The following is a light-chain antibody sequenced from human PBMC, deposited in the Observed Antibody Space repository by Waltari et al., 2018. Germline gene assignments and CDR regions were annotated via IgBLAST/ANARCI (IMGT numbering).Light chain of an antibody. V-gene: IGLV4-69*01. Sequence: QLVLTQSPSASASLGASVKLTCTLSSGHSSNVIAWLQEQPGKDPRYLMKVNSDGSHSKGDEIPDRFSGSSSGAERYLTISSLQSEDEADYYCQTGGHGTWVFGGGTKLTVL. CDR1: SGHSSNV. CDR2: VNSDGSH. J-gene: IGLJ3*02. CDR3: QTGGHGTWV.